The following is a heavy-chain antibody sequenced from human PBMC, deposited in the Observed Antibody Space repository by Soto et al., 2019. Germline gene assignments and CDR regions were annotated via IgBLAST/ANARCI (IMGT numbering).Heavy chain of an antibody. D-gene: IGHD2-15*01. CDR3: ARDGYCSGGSCYFHYYYGMDV. J-gene: IGHJ6*02. CDR1: GFTFSSYW. Sequence: EVQLVESGGGLVQPGGSLRLSCAASGFTFSSYWMHWVRQAPGKGLVWVSRINSDGSSTSYADSVKGRFTISRDNAKNTVYLQMNSLRGEDTAVYYCARDGYCSGGSCYFHYYYGMDVWGQGTTVTVSS. V-gene: IGHV3-74*01. CDR2: INSDGSST.